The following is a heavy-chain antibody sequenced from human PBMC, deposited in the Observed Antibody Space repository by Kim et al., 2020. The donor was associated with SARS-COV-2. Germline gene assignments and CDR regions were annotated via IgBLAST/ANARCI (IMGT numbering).Heavy chain of an antibody. V-gene: IGHV1-3*01. CDR1: GYTFTSYA. J-gene: IGHJ4*02. CDR2: INVGNGNT. CDR3: ARERNPGRIVGATPLGY. D-gene: IGHD1-26*01. Sequence: ASVKVSCKASGYTFTSYAMHWVRQAPGQRLEWMGWINVGNGNTKYSQKFQGRVNITGDTSANTAYMELSSLRSEDTAVYYCARERNPGRIVGATPLGYWGQGALVTVSS.